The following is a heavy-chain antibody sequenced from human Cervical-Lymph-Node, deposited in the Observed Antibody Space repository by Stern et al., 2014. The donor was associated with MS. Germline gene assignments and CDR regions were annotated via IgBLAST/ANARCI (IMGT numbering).Heavy chain of an antibody. CDR3: AREGGNPAEYFQH. D-gene: IGHD4-23*01. CDR1: GFTFSSSG. V-gene: IGHV3-33*01. J-gene: IGHJ1*01. CDR2: IYYDGSNR. Sequence: VQLVESGGGVVQPGRSLRLSCAASGFTFSSSGMHWVRQAPGKGLEWLAIIYYDGSNRYYADSVKGRFTISRDNSKNTLYLQMNSLRAEDTAVYYCAREGGNPAEYFQHWGQGTLVTVSS.